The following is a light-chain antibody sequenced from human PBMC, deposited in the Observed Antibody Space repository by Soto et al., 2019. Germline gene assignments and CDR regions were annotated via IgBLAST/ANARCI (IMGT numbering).Light chain of an antibody. V-gene: IGKV3D-20*02. CDR3: QQHTNWPLT. CDR1: QSVSNNY. Sequence: EIVLTQSPGTLSLSPGERATLSCRSSQSVSNNYLAWYQQKPGQAPRLLIYGASTRATGIPARFSGSGSGTDFTLTISSLEPEDFAVYYCQQHTNWPLTFGGGTKVDIK. CDR2: GAS. J-gene: IGKJ4*01.